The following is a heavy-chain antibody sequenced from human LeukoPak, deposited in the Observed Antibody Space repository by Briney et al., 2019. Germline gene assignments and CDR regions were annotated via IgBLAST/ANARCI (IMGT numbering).Heavy chain of an antibody. D-gene: IGHD2-21*02. V-gene: IGHV1-69*05. CDR1: GGTFSSYA. CDR2: IIPIFGTA. Sequence: GASVKVSCKASGGTFSSYAISWVRQAPGQGLEWMGGIIPIFGTANYAQKFQGRVTITTDESTSTAYMELSSLRSEDTVVYYCARGTLGDYWFDPWGQGTLVTVSS. CDR3: ARGTLGDYWFDP. J-gene: IGHJ5*02.